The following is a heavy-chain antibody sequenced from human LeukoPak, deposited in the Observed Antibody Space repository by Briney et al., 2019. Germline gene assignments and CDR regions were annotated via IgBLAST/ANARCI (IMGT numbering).Heavy chain of an antibody. D-gene: IGHD4-23*01. CDR2: ISSSSSYI. Sequence: PGGSLRLSCAASGFTFSSYAMSWVRQAPGKGLEWVSSISSSSSYIYYADSVKGRFTISRDNAKNSLYLQMNSLRAEDTAVYYCARDPRGGNSDFSYFDYWGQGTLVTVSS. J-gene: IGHJ4*02. CDR1: GFTFSSYA. V-gene: IGHV3-21*01. CDR3: ARDPRGGNSDFSYFDY.